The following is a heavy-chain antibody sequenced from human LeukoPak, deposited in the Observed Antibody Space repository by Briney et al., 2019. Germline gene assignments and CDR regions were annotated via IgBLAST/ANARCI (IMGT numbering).Heavy chain of an antibody. V-gene: IGHV4-59*08. CDR2: ISYIGNT. CDR1: GGSISSYF. CDR3: ARCDPYYSDS. Sequence: PSETLSLTCTVSGGSISSYFWSWIRQPPGKGLEWIGHISYIGNTNYNTSLESRLTMSIDTSKKQFSLKLSAVTAADTAVYYCARCDPYYSDSWGQGTLVTVSS. D-gene: IGHD2-21*02. J-gene: IGHJ4*02.